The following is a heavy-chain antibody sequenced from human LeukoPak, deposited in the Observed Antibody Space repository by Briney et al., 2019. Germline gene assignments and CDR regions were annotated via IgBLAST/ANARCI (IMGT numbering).Heavy chain of an antibody. CDR3: AREYCSGGSCYMTGYLDY. CDR2: ISSNGGST. V-gene: IGHV3-64*01. J-gene: IGHJ4*02. D-gene: IGHD2-15*01. CDR1: GFTFSSYA. Sequence: GGSLRLSCAASGFTFSSYAMHWVRQAPGKGLEYVSAISSNGGSTYYANSVKGRFTISRDNSKNTLYLQMGSLRAEDMAVYYCAREYCSGGSCYMTGYLDYWGQGTLVTVYS.